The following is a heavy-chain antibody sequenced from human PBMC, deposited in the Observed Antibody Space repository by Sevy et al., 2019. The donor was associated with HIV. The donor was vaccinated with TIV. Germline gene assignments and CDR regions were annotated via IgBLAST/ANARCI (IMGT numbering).Heavy chain of an antibody. D-gene: IGHD6-6*01. CDR2: IIPILGIA. J-gene: IGHJ3*02. CDR1: GGTFSSYA. Sequence: ASVKVSCKASGGTFSSYAISWVRQAPGQGLEWMGGIIPILGIANYAQKFQGRVTITADKSTSTAYMELSSLRSEDTAVYYCAGVGYSSSTAAVQRGAFDIWGQGTMVTVSS. CDR3: AGVGYSSSTAAVQRGAFDI. V-gene: IGHV1-69*10.